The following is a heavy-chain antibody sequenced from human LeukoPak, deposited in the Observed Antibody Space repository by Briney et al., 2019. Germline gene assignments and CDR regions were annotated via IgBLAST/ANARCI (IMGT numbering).Heavy chain of an antibody. CDR2: VTVDGGTT. D-gene: IGHD2-2*01. CDR3: AKDCCSNTGLFDY. Sequence: PGGSLRLSCAASGLTFSTYAMSWVRQAPGKGLEWVSTVTVDGGTTYYADSVEGRFTISRDNSKNTLYLQMNSLRTEDTAVYYCAKDCCSNTGLFDYWAQGTRVTVSS. CDR1: GLTFSTYA. V-gene: IGHV3-23*01. J-gene: IGHJ4*02.